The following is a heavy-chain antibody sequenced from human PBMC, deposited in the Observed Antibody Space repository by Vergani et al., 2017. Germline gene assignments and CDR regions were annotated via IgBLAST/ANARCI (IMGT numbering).Heavy chain of an antibody. CDR3: ARIIVRGVTRSFDY. D-gene: IGHD3-10*01. J-gene: IGHJ4*02. V-gene: IGHV3-9*01. Sequence: EVQLLESGGGLVQPGRSLRLSCAASGFTFDDYAMHWVRQAPGKGLEWVSGISWNSGSIGYADSVKGRFTISRDNAKNSLYLQMNSLRAEDTAVYYCARIIVRGVTRSFDYWGQGSLVTVSS. CDR2: ISWNSGSI. CDR1: GFTFDDYA.